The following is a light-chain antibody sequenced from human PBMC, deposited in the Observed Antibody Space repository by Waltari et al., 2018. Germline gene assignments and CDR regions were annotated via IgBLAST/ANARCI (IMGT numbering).Light chain of an antibody. CDR3: QHYDSPFT. Sequence: EIVLTQSPGTLSLSLGERAPLSCRASQSLNSNFLAWYQQKPGQAPRLLIYGVSSRATGIPDRFSGSGSGADFTLTISRLEPEDFAVYFCQHYDSPFTFGPGTKVDIK. J-gene: IGKJ3*01. CDR2: GVS. V-gene: IGKV3-20*01. CDR1: QSLNSNF.